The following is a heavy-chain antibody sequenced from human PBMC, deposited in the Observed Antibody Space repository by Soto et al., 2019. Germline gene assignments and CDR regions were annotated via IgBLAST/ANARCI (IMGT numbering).Heavy chain of an antibody. CDR3: ARNSYFGSRRRINWFDS. CDR1: GGSFSGYY. Sequence: SETLSLTCAVYGGSFSGYYWSWIRQPPGKGLEWIGEINHSGSTNYNPSLKSRVTISVDTSKNQFSLRLTSVTAADTAVYYCARNSYFGSRRRINWFDSWGQGTLVTVSS. D-gene: IGHD3-10*01. CDR2: INHSGST. V-gene: IGHV4-34*01. J-gene: IGHJ5*01.